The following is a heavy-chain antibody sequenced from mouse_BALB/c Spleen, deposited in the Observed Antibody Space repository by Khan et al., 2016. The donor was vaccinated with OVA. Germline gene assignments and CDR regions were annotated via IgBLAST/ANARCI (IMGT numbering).Heavy chain of an antibody. CDR1: GFSLSRYS. CDR2: IWGDGST. Sequence: QVQLKQSGPGLVAPSQSLSITCTVSGFSLSRYSVHWVRQPPGKGLEWLGMIWGDGSTDYNSALKSRLSISKDNSKRQVFLQMNSLQTDDTAMYYCARNHYGGGYWYFDVWGAGTTVTVSS. CDR3: ARNHYGGGYWYFDV. J-gene: IGHJ1*01. D-gene: IGHD1-1*01. V-gene: IGHV2-6-4*01.